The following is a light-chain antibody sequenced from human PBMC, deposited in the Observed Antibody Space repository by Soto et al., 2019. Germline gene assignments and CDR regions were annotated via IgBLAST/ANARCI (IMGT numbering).Light chain of an antibody. J-gene: IGKJ3*01. CDR3: QQYGSSPFT. Sequence: EIVLTQSPGTLSLSPGERATLSCRASQSVSSSYLAWYQQKPGQAPRLLIYGASSRATGIPDRFSGSGSGTDFTLTISRLEPEDFAVYYCQQYGSSPFTFGPGTKVAL. CDR1: QSVSSSY. CDR2: GAS. V-gene: IGKV3-20*01.